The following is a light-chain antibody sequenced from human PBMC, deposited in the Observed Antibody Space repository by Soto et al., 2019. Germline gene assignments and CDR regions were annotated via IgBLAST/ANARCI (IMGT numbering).Light chain of an antibody. Sequence: QSALTQPPSASGSPGQSVTISCTGTSSDVGAYNYVSWYQQHPGKVPKLMIYEVNKRPSGVPDRFSGSKSGNTASLTVSGLQAEDEADYYCSSHAGTEVVFGGGTQLTVL. CDR3: SSHAGTEVV. CDR1: SSDVGAYNY. CDR2: EVN. V-gene: IGLV2-8*01. J-gene: IGLJ2*01.